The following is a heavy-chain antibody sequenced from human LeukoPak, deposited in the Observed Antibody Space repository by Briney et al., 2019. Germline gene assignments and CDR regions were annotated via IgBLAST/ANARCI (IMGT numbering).Heavy chain of an antibody. D-gene: IGHD4-17*01. CDR2: IYYSGST. J-gene: IGHJ5*02. Sequence: SETLSLTCTVSGGSISSSSYYWGWIRQPPGKGLEWIGYIYYSGSTNYNPSLKSRVTISVGTSKNQFSLKLSSVTAADTAVYYCARSEDYVGVFGFDPWGQGTLVTVSS. CDR3: ARSEDYVGVFGFDP. V-gene: IGHV4-61*05. CDR1: GGSISSSSYY.